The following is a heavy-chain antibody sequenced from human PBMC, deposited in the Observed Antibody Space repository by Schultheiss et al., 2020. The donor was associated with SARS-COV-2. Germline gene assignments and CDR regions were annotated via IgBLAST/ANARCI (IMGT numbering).Heavy chain of an antibody. J-gene: IGHJ6*03. D-gene: IGHD4-11*01. CDR1: GYTFTSYG. Sequence: ASVKVSCKASGYTFTSYGISWVRQAPGQGLEWMGWISAYNGNTNYAQKLQGRVTMTTDTSASTAYMELSSLRSEDTAVYYCARGPPYSNYGGYYYYYMDVWGKGTTVTVSS. CDR3: ARGPPYSNYGGYYYYYMDV. CDR2: ISAYNGNT. V-gene: IGHV1-18*01.